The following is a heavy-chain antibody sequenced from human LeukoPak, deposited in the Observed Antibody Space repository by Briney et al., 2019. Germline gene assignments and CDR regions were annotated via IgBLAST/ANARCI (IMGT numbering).Heavy chain of an antibody. CDR2: IIPIFGTA. D-gene: IGHD3-22*01. V-gene: IGHV1-69*06. CDR3: ARARDSSGSDYFDY. CDR1: GGTFSSYA. Sequence: GASVKVSCKASGGTFSSYAISWVRQAPGQGLEWMGGIIPIFGTANYAQKFQGRVTITADKSTSTAYMELSSLRSEDTAVYYCARARDSSGSDYFDYWGQGTLVTVSS. J-gene: IGHJ4*02.